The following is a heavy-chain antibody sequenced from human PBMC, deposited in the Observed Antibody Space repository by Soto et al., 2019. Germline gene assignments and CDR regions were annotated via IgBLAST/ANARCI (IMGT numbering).Heavy chain of an antibody. D-gene: IGHD2-8*01. V-gene: IGHV1-46*01. CDR1: GYTFTSYY. CDR2: INPSGGST. Sequence: ASVNVSCKASGYTFTSYYMHWVRQAPGQGLEWMGIINPSGGSTSYAQKFQGRVTMTRDTSTSTVYMELSSLRSEDRAVYYCAKNGQPPYYYYGMDVWGQGTTVTVSS. J-gene: IGHJ6*02. CDR3: AKNGQPPYYYYGMDV.